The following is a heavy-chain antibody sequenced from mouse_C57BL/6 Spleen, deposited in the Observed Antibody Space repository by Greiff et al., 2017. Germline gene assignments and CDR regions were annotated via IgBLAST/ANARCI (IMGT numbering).Heavy chain of an antibody. D-gene: IGHD2-4*01. J-gene: IGHJ1*03. CDR3: ARVDDYAGYFDV. CDR2: IYPGDGDT. Sequence: QVQLKESGAELVKPGASVKISCKASGYAFSSYWMNWVKQRPGKGLEWIGQIYPGDGDTNYNGKFKGKATLTADKSSSTAYMQLSSLTSEDSAVYFCARVDDYAGYFDVWGTGTTVTVSS. CDR1: GYAFSSYW. V-gene: IGHV1-80*01.